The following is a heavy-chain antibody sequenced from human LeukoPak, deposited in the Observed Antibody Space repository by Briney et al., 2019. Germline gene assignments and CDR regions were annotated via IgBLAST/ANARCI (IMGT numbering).Heavy chain of an antibody. CDR3: AKSLYGSGSYYNWFDP. V-gene: IGHV4-34*08. D-gene: IGHD3-10*01. Sequence: AGGSLRLSCAASRFTFSTYAMSWIRQSPGKGLEWIGEINHRGSTNYNPSLKRRVTMSLDTSKNQFSLKLSSVTAADTAVYYCAKSLYGSGSYYNWFDPWGQGTLVTVSS. CDR2: INHRGST. J-gene: IGHJ5*02. CDR1: RFTFSTYA.